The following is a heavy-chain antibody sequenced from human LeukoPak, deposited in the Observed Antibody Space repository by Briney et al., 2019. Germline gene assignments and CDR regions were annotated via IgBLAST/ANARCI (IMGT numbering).Heavy chain of an antibody. J-gene: IGHJ5*02. CDR2: ISGSGGST. CDR1: GFTFSNYG. Sequence: PGGSLRLSCEASGFTFSNYGMSWVRQAPGKGLEWVSAISGSGGSTYYADSVKGRFTISRDNSKNTLYLQMNSLRAEDTAVYYCAKVPGVDYGDYGWFDPWGQGTLVTVSS. D-gene: IGHD4-17*01. V-gene: IGHV3-23*01. CDR3: AKVPGVDYGDYGWFDP.